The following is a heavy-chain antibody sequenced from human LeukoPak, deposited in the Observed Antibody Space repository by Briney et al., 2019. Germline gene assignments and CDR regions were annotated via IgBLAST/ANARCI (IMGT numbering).Heavy chain of an antibody. CDR1: GFTFSRHG. V-gene: IGHV3-30*03. D-gene: IGHD3-3*01. CDR2: IAFDGSDK. J-gene: IGHJ4*02. Sequence: GGSLRLSCEGSGFTFSRHGMHWVRQDPGKGLELVTFIAFDGSDKHYADSVKGRFTISRDNSKNTVYLQMSSLRAEDTAVYYCARWSRPVQSGFYSLWGQGTLVTVSS. CDR3: ARWSRPVQSGFYSL.